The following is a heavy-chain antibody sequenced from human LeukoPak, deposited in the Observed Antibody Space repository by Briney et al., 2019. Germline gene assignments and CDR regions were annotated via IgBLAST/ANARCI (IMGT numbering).Heavy chain of an antibody. D-gene: IGHD4-17*01. CDR2: ISGDGGST. V-gene: IGHV3-43*02. Sequence: GGSLRLSCAASGFTFDDYAMHWVRQAPGKGLEWVSLISGDGGSTYYADSVKGRFTISRDNSKNSLYLQMNSLRTEDTALYYCAKDIPYTTVTTSYGTDVWGQGTTVTVSS. CDR1: GFTFDDYA. CDR3: AKDIPYTTVTTSYGTDV. J-gene: IGHJ6*02.